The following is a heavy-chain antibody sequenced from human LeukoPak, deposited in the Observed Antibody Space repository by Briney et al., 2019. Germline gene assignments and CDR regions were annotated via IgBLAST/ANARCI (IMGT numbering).Heavy chain of an antibody. V-gene: IGHV3-30-3*01. CDR2: ISYDGSNK. CDR3: ARGSGGSCYRLIDY. J-gene: IGHJ4*02. CDR1: GFTFSSYA. Sequence: GGSLRLSCAASGFTFSSYAMHWVRQAPGKGLEWVAVISYDGSNKYYADSVKGRFTISRDNSKNTLYLQMNSLRAEDTAVYYCARGSGGSCYRLIDYWGQGTLVTVSS. D-gene: IGHD2-15*01.